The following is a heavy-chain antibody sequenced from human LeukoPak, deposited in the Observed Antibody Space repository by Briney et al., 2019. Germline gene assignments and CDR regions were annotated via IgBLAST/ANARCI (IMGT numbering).Heavy chain of an antibody. V-gene: IGHV3-30-3*01. CDR1: GFTFSSYA. J-gene: IGHJ4*02. D-gene: IGHD5-18*01. Sequence: WGSLRLSCAASGFTFSSYAMHWVRQAPGKELEWVAVISYDGSNKYYADSVKGRFTISRDNSKNTLYLQMNSLRAEDTAVYYCAKDLIAWILAFDYWGQGTLVTVSS. CDR2: ISYDGSNK. CDR3: AKDLIAWILAFDY.